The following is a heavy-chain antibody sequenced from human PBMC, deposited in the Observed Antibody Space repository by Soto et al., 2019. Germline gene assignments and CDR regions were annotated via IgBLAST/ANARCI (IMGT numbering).Heavy chain of an antibody. CDR3: AKAGRATVTTEFDY. CDR2: ISGSGVST. V-gene: IGHV3-23*01. J-gene: IGHJ4*02. CDR1: GFTFSSYS. Sequence: EVQMLESGGGLVQPGGSLRLSCAASGFTFSSYSMSWVRQAPGKGLEWVSTISGSGVSTYYADSVKGRFTISRDNSKNTEYLQMNSRRAEDTAVYYCAKAGRATVTTEFDYWGQGTLVTVSS. D-gene: IGHD4-17*01.